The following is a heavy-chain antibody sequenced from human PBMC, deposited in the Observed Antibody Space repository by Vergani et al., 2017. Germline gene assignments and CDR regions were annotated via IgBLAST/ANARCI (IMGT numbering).Heavy chain of an antibody. CDR1: GSTFSSYA. J-gene: IGHJ6*02. D-gene: IGHD2-21*01. V-gene: IGHV3-15*07. Sequence: EVQLVESGGGLVQPGGSLRLSCAASGSTFSSYAMNWVRQAPGKGLEWVGRSKSTFDRGTTDYAAAVKGRFTITRDDSKNTLFLQMNGLKTEDIGVYYCTTDPRYCGDGSCYWLRDHHYYGMDVWGQGTTVTVSS. CDR2: SKSTFDRGTT. CDR3: TTDPRYCGDGSCYWLRDHHYYGMDV.